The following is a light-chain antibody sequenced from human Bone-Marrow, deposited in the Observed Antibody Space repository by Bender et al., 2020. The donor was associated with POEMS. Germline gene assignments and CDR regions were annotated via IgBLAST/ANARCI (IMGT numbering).Light chain of an antibody. Sequence: SYVLTQPPSVSVAPGQTASITCGGNNIGSERVHWYQQKSGQAPVLVVYDDNERRSGIPERFSGSNSGDTATLTISGTQAMDEADYYCQAWDSTTAHVVFGGGTKLTVL. CDR3: QAWDSTTAHVV. J-gene: IGLJ2*01. V-gene: IGLV3-21*02. CDR1: NIGSER. CDR2: DDN.